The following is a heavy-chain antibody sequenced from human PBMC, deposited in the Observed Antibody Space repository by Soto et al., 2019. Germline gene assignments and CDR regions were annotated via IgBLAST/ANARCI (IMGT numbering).Heavy chain of an antibody. CDR3: VSENSYYGLDV. CDR2: INNAYST. Sequence: PGGSLRLSCAASGFDASVNFMTWVRQAPGKGLEWVSAINNAYSTFYADSVKGRFTISRDNSKNTVYLQMNSLRVEDTAMYYCVSENSYYGLDVWGQGTAVTVSS. V-gene: IGHV3-66*01. J-gene: IGHJ6*02. CDR1: GFDASVNF.